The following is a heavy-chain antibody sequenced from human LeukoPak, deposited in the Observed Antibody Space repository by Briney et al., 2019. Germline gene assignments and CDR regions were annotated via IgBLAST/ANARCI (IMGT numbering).Heavy chain of an antibody. CDR1: GGSISSSS. CDR3: ARASGPFDY. Sequence: PSETLSLTCTVSGGSISSSSYYWGWIRQPPGKGLEWVGVISFDGSYKYYADSVKGRFTISRDNSKNTLYLQMNSLRVEDTAVYSCARASGPFDYWGHGTLVTVSS. D-gene: IGHD3-10*01. V-gene: IGHV3-30*03. CDR2: ISFDGSYK. J-gene: IGHJ4*01.